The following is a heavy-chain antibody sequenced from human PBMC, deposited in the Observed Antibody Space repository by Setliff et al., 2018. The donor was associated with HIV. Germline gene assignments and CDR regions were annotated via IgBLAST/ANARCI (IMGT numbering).Heavy chain of an antibody. CDR3: ARHPDSGFYYSPLLNNWYFDL. Sequence: SETLSLTCAVYGASFSGYYCNWIRQTPGKGLEWIGDINHSGSANYNPSLRGRVTISIDTSKNQFSLKVTSVTAADAAVYYCARHPDSGFYYSPLLNNWYFDLWGPGTLVTVSS. J-gene: IGHJ2*01. CDR2: INHSGSA. CDR1: GASFSGYY. V-gene: IGHV4-34*01. D-gene: IGHD3-22*01.